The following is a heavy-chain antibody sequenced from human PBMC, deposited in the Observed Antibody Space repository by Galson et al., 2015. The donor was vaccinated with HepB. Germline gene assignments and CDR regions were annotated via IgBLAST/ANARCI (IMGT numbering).Heavy chain of an antibody. V-gene: IGHV1-69*10. CDR3: ARASTGYCSSTSCYIGYYYGMDV. J-gene: IGHJ6*02. Sequence: SVKVSCKASGGTFSSYAISWVRQAPGQGLEWMGGIIPIFGIANYAQKFQGRVTITADKSTSTAYMELSSLRSEDTAVYYCARASTGYCSSTSCYIGYYYGMDVWGQGTTVTVSS. CDR1: GGTFSSYA. D-gene: IGHD2-2*02. CDR2: IIPIFGIA.